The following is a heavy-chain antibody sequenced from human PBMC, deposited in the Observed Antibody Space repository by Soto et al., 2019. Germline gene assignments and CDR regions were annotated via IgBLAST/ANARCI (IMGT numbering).Heavy chain of an antibody. CDR3: ARDLSNGYFDY. D-gene: IGHD2-8*01. Sequence: QVQLQESGPGLVKPSETLSLTCTVSGGSISSYYWSWIRQPPGKGLEWIGYIYYSGSTNYNPSLKSRVTISVDTSKNQFSLKLSSVTAADTAVYYCARDLSNGYFDYWGQGTLVTVSS. J-gene: IGHJ4*02. V-gene: IGHV4-59*01. CDR1: GGSISSYY. CDR2: IYYSGST.